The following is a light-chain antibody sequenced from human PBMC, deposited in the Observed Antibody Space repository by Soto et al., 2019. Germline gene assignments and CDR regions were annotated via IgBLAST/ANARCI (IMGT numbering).Light chain of an antibody. V-gene: IGKV1-27*01. Sequence: DIQMTQSPSSLSTSVGDTVTITCRASQGIGKNLAWYQQKPGKVPKVLIYTASTLHSGVPSRFSGSGSGTDFTLTINSLEPEDVSTYFWQKYDSVPWSFGQGTRVEI. CDR3: QKYDSVPWS. J-gene: IGKJ1*01. CDR1: QGIGKN. CDR2: TAS.